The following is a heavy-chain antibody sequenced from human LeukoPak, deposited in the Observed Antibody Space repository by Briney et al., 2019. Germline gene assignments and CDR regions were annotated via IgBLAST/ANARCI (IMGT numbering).Heavy chain of an antibody. D-gene: IGHD4-17*01. Sequence: GGSLRLSCAASGFTFSNYAMSWVRQAPGKGLEWVSIISGSGGSTYHADSVKGRFTISRDNSKNTLYLQMNSLRAEDTAVYYCAKDGQYGDYWYYYMDVWGKGTTVTVSS. V-gene: IGHV3-23*01. J-gene: IGHJ6*03. CDR1: GFTFSNYA. CDR2: ISGSGGST. CDR3: AKDGQYGDYWYYYMDV.